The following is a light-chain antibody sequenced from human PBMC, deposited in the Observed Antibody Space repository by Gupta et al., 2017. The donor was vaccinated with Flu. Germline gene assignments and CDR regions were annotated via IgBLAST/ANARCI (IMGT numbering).Light chain of an antibody. CDR2: GAS. Sequence: EIVLTQSPGTLSLSPGERATLSCRASQSVSSSDLAWYQQKPGQAPRLLIYGASSRATGIPDRFSGSWSETDFTLTISSLEPEDFAVYYCQQYGSSPPRTFGQGTKVEIK. V-gene: IGKV3-20*01. CDR1: QSVSSSD. J-gene: IGKJ1*01. CDR3: QQYGSSPPRT.